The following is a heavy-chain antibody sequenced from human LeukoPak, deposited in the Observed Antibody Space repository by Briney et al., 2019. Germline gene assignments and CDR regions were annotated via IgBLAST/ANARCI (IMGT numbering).Heavy chain of an antibody. CDR1: GFTFSSYA. CDR3: AKEIVVPAAIRMMGWFDP. Sequence: PGGSLRLSCAASGFTFSSYAMSWVRQAPGKGLEWVSAISGSGGSTYYADSVKGRFTISRDNSKNTLYLQMNSLRAEDTAVYYCAKEIVVPAAIRMMGWFDPWGQGTLVTVSS. D-gene: IGHD2-2*02. J-gene: IGHJ5*02. V-gene: IGHV3-23*01. CDR2: ISGSGGST.